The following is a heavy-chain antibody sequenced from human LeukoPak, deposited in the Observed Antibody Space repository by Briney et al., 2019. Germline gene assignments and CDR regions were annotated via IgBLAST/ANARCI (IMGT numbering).Heavy chain of an antibody. J-gene: IGHJ4*02. CDR2: ISAYNGNT. V-gene: IGHV1-18*01. D-gene: IGHD3-22*01. CDR3: ARVRTPMSGYYYACDY. CDR1: GYTFTSYG. Sequence: GASVKVSCKASGYTFTSYGISWVRQAPGQGLEWMGWISAYNGNTNYAQKLQGRVTMTTDTSTSTAYMELRSLRSEDTAVYYCARVRTPMSGYYYACDYWGQGTLVTVSS.